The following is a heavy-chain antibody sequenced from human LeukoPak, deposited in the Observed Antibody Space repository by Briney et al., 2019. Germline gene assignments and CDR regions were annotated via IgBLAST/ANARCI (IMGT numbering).Heavy chain of an antibody. J-gene: IGHJ5*02. CDR3: AREGTYYDSSGYYVS. CDR2: ISGSGRRT. D-gene: IGHD3-22*01. CDR1: GLTFSSFA. Sequence: GGSLRLSCAASGLTFSSFAMTWVRQAPGKGLEWVSVISGSGRRTYYADSVKGRFTLSRDNSNNTLSLEMSSLRAEDTAVYYCAREGTYYDSSGYYVSWGQGTLVTVSS. V-gene: IGHV3-23*01.